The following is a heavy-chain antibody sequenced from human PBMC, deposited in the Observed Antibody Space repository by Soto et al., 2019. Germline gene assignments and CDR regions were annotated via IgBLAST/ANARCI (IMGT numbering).Heavy chain of an antibody. V-gene: IGHV3-30*18. CDR3: AKDGGAAGTSAFDY. J-gene: IGHJ4*02. CDR2: ISYDGSNK. D-gene: IGHD6-13*01. CDR1: GFTFSSYG. Sequence: QVQLVESGGGVVQPGRSLRLSCAASGFTFSSYGMHWVRQAPGKGLEWVAVISYDGSNKYYADSVKGRFTISRDNSKNTLYLQMNRLRAEDTSVYYYAKDGGAAGTSAFDYWGQGNLVTVSS.